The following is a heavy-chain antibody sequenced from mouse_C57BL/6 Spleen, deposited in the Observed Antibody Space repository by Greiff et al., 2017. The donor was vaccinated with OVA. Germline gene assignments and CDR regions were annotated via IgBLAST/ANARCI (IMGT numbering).Heavy chain of an antibody. D-gene: IGHD1-1*01. CDR2: IWSDGST. J-gene: IGHJ4*01. CDR1: GFSLTSYG. Sequence: QVQLQQSGPGLVAPSQSLSITCTVSGFSLTSYGVHWVRQPPGKGLEWLVVIWSDGSTTYNSALKSRLSISKDNSKSQVFLKMNSLQTDDTAMYYCARHKDYGSSYDYYAMDYWGQGTSVTVSS. V-gene: IGHV2-6-1*01. CDR3: ARHKDYGSSYDYYAMDY.